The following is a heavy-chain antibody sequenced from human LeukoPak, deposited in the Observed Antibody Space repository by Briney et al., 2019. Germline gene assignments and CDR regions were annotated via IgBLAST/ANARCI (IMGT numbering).Heavy chain of an antibody. CDR3: GMSGDRVPLQDDVFDV. CDR2: IYPGDSGP. CDR1: GYSFTSYC. V-gene: IGHV5-51*01. D-gene: IGHD1-26*01. J-gene: IGHJ3*01. Sequence: PGESLKISCKVSGYSFTSYCVGWVRQMPGKGLEWMGIIYPGDSGPTYSPSFQGQVTISVDKSINTAYLQCSSLQASDTAMYYCGMSGDRVPLQDDVFDVWGQGTMVTVST.